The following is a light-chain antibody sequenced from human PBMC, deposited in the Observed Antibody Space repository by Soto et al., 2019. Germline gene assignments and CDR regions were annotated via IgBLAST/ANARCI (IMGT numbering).Light chain of an antibody. CDR2: DAS. CDR3: QQCTSYSRT. V-gene: IGKV1-5*01. CDR1: QGISSY. J-gene: IGKJ1*01. Sequence: DIQVTQSPSSLSASVGDRVTITCRASQGISSYLNWYQQKPGKAPKLLIYDASSLESGVPSRFSGSGSGTEFTLTIDTLQPDDFATYYCQQCTSYSRTFGQGTKVDI.